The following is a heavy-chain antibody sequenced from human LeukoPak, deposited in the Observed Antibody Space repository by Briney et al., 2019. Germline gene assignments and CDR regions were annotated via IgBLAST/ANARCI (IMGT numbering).Heavy chain of an antibody. CDR1: GGSISGSSYY. D-gene: IGHD3-3*01. CDR2: IYYSGST. Sequence: PSETLSLTCTVSGGSISGSSYYWGWIRQPPGKGLEWIGSIYYSGSTYYNPSLKSRVTISVDTSKNQFSLKLSSVTAADTAVYYCARLRSYDFWSGYYNWFDPWGQGTLVTVSS. V-gene: IGHV4-39*01. CDR3: ARLRSYDFWSGYYNWFDP. J-gene: IGHJ5*02.